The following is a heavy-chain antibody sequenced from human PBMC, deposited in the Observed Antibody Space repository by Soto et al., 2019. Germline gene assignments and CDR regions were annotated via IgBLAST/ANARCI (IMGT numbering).Heavy chain of an antibody. J-gene: IGHJ6*02. Sequence: GESLKISCKGSGYSFTSYWIGWVRQMPGKGLEWMGIIYPGDSDIRYSPSFQGQVTISADKSISTAYLQWSSLKASDTAMYYCARLIAAPRVVYYGMDVWGQGTPVTVSS. V-gene: IGHV5-51*01. CDR3: ARLIAAPRVVYYGMDV. CDR1: GYSFTSYW. D-gene: IGHD6-13*01. CDR2: IYPGDSDI.